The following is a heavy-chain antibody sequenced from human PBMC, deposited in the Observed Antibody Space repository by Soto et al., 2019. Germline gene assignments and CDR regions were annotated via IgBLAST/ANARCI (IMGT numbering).Heavy chain of an antibody. CDR1: GGSISSGDYY. D-gene: IGHD3-10*01. Sequence: QVQLQESGPGLVKPSQTLSLTCTVSGGSISSGDYYWSWIRQPPGKGLEWIGYIYYSGSTYYNPSLKSRVTISVDTSKTQFSRKLSSVTAADTAVYYCARVEGSGSYYTEGNWFDPWGQGTLVTVSS. CDR3: ARVEGSGSYYTEGNWFDP. CDR2: IYYSGST. J-gene: IGHJ5*02. V-gene: IGHV4-30-4*01.